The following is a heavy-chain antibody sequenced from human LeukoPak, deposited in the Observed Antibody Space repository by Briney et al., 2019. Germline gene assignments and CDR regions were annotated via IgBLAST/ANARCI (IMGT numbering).Heavy chain of an antibody. CDR2: IYYSGST. V-gene: IGHV4-59*01. CDR3: ARDTGVVVGYFQH. Sequence: SETLSLTCTVSGGSISTYYWSWTRQPPGKGLEWIGYIYYSGSTSYNPSLKSRITISVDTFKNQSSLKLSSVTAADTAVYYCARDTGVVVGYFQHWGQGTLVTVSS. J-gene: IGHJ1*01. CDR1: GGSISTYY. D-gene: IGHD2-15*01.